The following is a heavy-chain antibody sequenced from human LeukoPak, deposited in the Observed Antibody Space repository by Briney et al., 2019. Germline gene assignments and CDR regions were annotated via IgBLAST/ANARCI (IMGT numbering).Heavy chain of an antibody. V-gene: IGHV3-21*01. J-gene: IGHJ6*02. Sequence: GGSLRLSCAASGFTFSSYSMNWVRQAPGKGLEWVSSISSSSSYIYYADSVKGRFTISRDNAKNSLYLQMNSLRAEDTAVYYCARDHAPYGSGYYGMDVWGQGTTVTVSS. CDR1: GFTFSSYS. CDR2: ISSSSSYI. CDR3: ARDHAPYGSGYYGMDV. D-gene: IGHD3-10*01.